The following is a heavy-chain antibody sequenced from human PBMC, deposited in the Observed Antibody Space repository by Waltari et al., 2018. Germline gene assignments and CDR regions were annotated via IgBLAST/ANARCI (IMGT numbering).Heavy chain of an antibody. CDR1: GASIHRSGNY. Sequence: QVQLQESGPGLVKHSQPLSLTCTVSGASIHRSGNYWTWIRHHPGRGLEWIGYISFSGTTYYSPSLRSRLTISIDTSKNQFSLNLSSLTAADTAVYFCAKETAFTLDSWGQGTLVTVSS. CDR2: ISFSGTT. D-gene: IGHD2-21*02. V-gene: IGHV4-31*03. J-gene: IGHJ4*02. CDR3: AKETAFTLDS.